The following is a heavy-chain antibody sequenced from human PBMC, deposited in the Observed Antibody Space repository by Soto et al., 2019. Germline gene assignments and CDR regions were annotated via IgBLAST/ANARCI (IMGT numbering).Heavy chain of an antibody. Sequence: ASLKVSCKASGYTFTSYDINWVRQATGQGLEWMGWMNPNSGNTGYAQKFQGRVTMTRNTSISTAYMELSSLRSEDTAVYYCARGREYYYDSSCYPPIRLRGLLLLDDAFDIWGQGTVVTVSS. CDR2: MNPNSGNT. J-gene: IGHJ3*02. CDR3: ARGREYYYDSSCYPPIRLRGLLLLDDAFDI. CDR1: GYTFTSYD. D-gene: IGHD3-22*01. V-gene: IGHV1-8*01.